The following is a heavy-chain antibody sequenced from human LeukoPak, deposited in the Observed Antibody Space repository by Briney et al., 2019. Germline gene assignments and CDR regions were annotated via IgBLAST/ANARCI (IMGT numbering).Heavy chain of an antibody. V-gene: IGHV3-53*01. CDR3: ARVRYGGNPGAFDI. CDR1: GFTVNSNY. D-gene: IGHD4-23*01. CDR2: IYSGGAT. Sequence: GGSLRLSCAASGFTVNSNYMNWVRQAPGKGLEWVSVIYSGGATYYADSVKGRFTISRDDSKNTLYLQMNSLRAEDTAVYYCARVRYGGNPGAFDIWGQGTMVTVSS. J-gene: IGHJ3*02.